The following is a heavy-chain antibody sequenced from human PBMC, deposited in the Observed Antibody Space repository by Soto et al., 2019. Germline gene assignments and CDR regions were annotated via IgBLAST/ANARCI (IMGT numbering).Heavy chain of an antibody. CDR3: ARGLFRNMVWFDP. V-gene: IGHV4-34*01. CDR2: INHSGST. J-gene: IGHJ5*02. D-gene: IGHD1-1*01. CDR1: SLSLSGCY. Sequence: DTQSLTWSIYSLSLSGCYWSWIRKPPGKGLEWIGEINHSGSTNYNPSLKSRVTISVDTSKNQFSLKLSSVTAADTAVYYCARGLFRNMVWFDPWGQGNLVNVSA.